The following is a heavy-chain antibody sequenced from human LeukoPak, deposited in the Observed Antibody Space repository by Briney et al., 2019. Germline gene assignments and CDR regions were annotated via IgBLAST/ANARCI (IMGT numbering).Heavy chain of an antibody. CDR1: GGSISSGGYY. J-gene: IGHJ4*02. CDR2: IYYSGST. Sequence: SQTLSLTCTVSGGSISSGGYYWSWIRQHPGKGLEWIGYIYYSGSTYYNPSLKSRVTISVDTSKNQFSLKLSSVTAADTAVYYCARGPPAKTTVVTYFDYWGQGTLVTVSS. D-gene: IGHD4-23*01. CDR3: ARGPPAKTTVVTYFDY. V-gene: IGHV4-31*03.